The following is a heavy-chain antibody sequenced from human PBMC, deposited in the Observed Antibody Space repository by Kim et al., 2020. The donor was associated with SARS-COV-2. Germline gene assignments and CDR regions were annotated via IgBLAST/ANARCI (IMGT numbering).Heavy chain of an antibody. CDR3: AKDSFVLNVIWDAFDI. J-gene: IGHJ3*02. CDR1: GFIFSNYA. CDR2: IGGGGNDP. V-gene: IGHV3-23*01. D-gene: IGHD2-21*01. Sequence: GGSLRLSCAASGFIFSNYAMSWVRQAPGKGLDWVSGIGGGGNDPHYADSVKGRFTISRDNSKNTLYLHLNSLRVEDTAVYFCAKDSFVLNVIWDAFDIWGPGTMGTVSS.